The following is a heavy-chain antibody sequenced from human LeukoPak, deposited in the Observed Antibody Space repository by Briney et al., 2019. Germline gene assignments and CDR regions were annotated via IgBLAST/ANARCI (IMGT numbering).Heavy chain of an antibody. V-gene: IGHV6-1*01. CDR3: ARDPRISSSWYFDY. CDR1: GDSVSSNSVT. CDR2: TYYRSRWYN. D-gene: IGHD6-13*01. Sequence: SQTLSLTCVISGDSVSSNSVTWNWIRQSPSRGLEWLGMTYYRSRWYNDYAISVKSRITVNPDTSKNQFSLQLNSVTPEDTAAYYCARDPRISSSWYFDYWGQGTLVIVSS. J-gene: IGHJ4*02.